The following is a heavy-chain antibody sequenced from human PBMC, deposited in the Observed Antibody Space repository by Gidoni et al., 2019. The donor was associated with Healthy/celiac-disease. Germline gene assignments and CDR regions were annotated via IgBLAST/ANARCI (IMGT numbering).Heavy chain of an antibody. Sequence: QVQLVESGGGVVQPGRSLRLSCAASGFTFSSYAMHWVRQAPGKGLEWVAVISYDGSNKYYADSVKGRFTISRDNSKNTLYLQMNSLRAEDTAVYYCALCSSTSCQAEYFQHWGQGTLVTVSS. CDR1: GFTFSSYA. J-gene: IGHJ1*01. V-gene: IGHV3-30*04. CDR2: ISYDGSNK. D-gene: IGHD2-2*01. CDR3: ALCSSTSCQAEYFQH.